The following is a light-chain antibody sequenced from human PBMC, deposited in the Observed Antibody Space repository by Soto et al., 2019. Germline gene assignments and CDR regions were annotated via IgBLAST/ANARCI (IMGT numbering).Light chain of an antibody. CDR1: SSDVGRYNF. J-gene: IGLJ1*01. CDR2: DVS. Sequence: QSVLTQPRSVSGSPGQSVTISCTGTSSDVGRYNFVSWYQQHPGKAPKLMIYDVSKRPSGVPDRFSGSKSGNTASLTISGLQAEDETDYYCRSHAGSSVVFGTGTKVTVL. V-gene: IGLV2-11*01. CDR3: RSHAGSSVV.